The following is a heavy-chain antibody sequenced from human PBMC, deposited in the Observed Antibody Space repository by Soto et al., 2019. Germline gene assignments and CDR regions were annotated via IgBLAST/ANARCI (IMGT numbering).Heavy chain of an antibody. D-gene: IGHD2-15*01. CDR3: ASGEKYCSGGTCYSRFDY. J-gene: IGHJ4*02. Sequence: QVQLVQSGAEVKKPGSSVKVSCKASGDTFSNYVISWVRQAPGQGLEWMGGFILIFGSPDYAQKFQGRVTITADESTSTAFMELSSLRSEDTAVYYCASGEKYCSGGTCYSRFDYWGQGTLVTVSS. CDR1: GDTFSNYV. V-gene: IGHV1-69*12. CDR2: FILIFGSP.